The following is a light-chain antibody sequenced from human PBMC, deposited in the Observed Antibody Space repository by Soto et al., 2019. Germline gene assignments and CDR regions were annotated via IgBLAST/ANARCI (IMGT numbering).Light chain of an antibody. Sequence: ETVMTQSPATLSVSPGERATLSCRASQSVSSNLAWYQRKPGQAPRLLIYGASTRATGIPARFSGSGSGTEFTLTISSLQSEDFAVYYCQQYNNWPPRGTFGQGTKVDIK. V-gene: IGKV3-15*01. CDR1: QSVSSN. CDR3: QQYNNWPPRGT. CDR2: GAS. J-gene: IGKJ1*01.